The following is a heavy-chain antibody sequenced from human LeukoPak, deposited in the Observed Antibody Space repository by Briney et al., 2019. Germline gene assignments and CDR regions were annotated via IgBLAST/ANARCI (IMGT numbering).Heavy chain of an antibody. CDR2: ITRSSSAI. J-gene: IGHJ4*02. V-gene: IGHV3-11*04. Sequence: PGGSLRLSCAASGFTFSDHYMDWVRQAPGKGLEWVSYITRSSSAIYYADSVKGRFTISRDNAKNSLYLQMNNLRDEDTAVYYCARESSIDYWGQGTLVTVSS. CDR1: GFTFSDHY. CDR3: ARESSIDY.